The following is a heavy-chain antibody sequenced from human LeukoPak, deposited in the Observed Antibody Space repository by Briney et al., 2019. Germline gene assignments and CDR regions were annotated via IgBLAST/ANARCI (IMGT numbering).Heavy chain of an antibody. CDR1: GGSISSSSYY. V-gene: IGHV4-39*01. CDR3: AELGITMIGGV. D-gene: IGHD3-10*02. Sequence: PSETLSLTCTVSGGSISSSSYYWGWIRQPPGKGLEWIGNMYYSGSTYYNPSLESRVTISVDTSNNQFSLKLSSVTAADTAVYYCAELGITMIGGVWGKGTTVTISS. CDR2: MYYSGST. J-gene: IGHJ6*04.